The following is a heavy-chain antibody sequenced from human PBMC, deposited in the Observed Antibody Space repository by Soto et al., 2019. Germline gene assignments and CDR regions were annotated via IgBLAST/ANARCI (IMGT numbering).Heavy chain of an antibody. J-gene: IGHJ3*02. CDR1: GFTFSSYA. D-gene: IGHD3-22*01. Sequence: PGGSLRLSCAASGFTFSSYAMTWVRQAPGKGLEWVSVIRGSGGGTYYADSVKGRFTISRDNSKNALYLQMNSLTAEDTAIYYCAKGQWLFLQWNVAFYIWGQGTMVTVSS. V-gene: IGHV3-23*01. CDR2: IRGSGGGT. CDR3: AKGQWLFLQWNVAFYI.